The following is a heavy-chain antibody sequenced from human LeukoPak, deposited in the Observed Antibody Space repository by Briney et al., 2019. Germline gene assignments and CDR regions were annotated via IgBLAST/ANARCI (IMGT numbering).Heavy chain of an antibody. CDR1: GGSFSGYY. J-gene: IGHJ3*02. CDR3: ARGNGGITIFGVVINGNAFDI. Sequence: SETLSLTCAVYGGSFSGYYWSWIRQPPGKGLEWIGEINHSGSTNYNPSLKSRVTISVDTSKNQFSLKLSSVTAADTAVYYCARGNGGITIFGVVINGNAFDIWGKGTMVTVSS. D-gene: IGHD3-3*01. V-gene: IGHV4-34*01. CDR2: INHSGST.